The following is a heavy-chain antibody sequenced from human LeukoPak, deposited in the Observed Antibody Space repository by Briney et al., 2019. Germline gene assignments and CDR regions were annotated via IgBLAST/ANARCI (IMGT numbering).Heavy chain of an antibody. Sequence: SETLSLTCTVSGDSINSYYWSWIRQPPGKGLEWIGYIYHSGSTNYNPSLKSRVTISVDTSKNQFSLKLSSVTAADTAVYYCARSFTSLPATTNWFDPWGQGTLVTVSS. D-gene: IGHD2-2*01. J-gene: IGHJ5*02. CDR1: GDSINSYY. CDR3: ARSFTSLPATTNWFDP. V-gene: IGHV4-59*01. CDR2: IYHSGST.